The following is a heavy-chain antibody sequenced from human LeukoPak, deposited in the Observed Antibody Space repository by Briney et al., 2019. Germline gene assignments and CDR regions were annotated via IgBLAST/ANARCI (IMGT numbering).Heavy chain of an antibody. CDR2: IQYDGSKT. CDR3: ARDVDTSNHMSIFDP. D-gene: IGHD2-21*01. Sequence: PGGSLRLSCAGSGFTFSHYGMHWVRQAPGKGLEWVAGIQYDGSKTYYGDSVKGRFSISRDNSRNTLYLQMSSLRAEDTAVYSRARDVDTSNHMSIFDPWGQGTLVTVSS. J-gene: IGHJ5*02. CDR1: GFTFSHYG. V-gene: IGHV3-33*01.